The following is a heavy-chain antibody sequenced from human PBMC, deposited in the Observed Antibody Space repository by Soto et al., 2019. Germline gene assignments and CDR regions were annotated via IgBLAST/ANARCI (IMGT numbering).Heavy chain of an antibody. J-gene: IGHJ4*02. D-gene: IGHD3-9*01. CDR3: ARSETDYSTFDY. Sequence: QVQLVQSGAEVKKPGASVKVSCKASGYTFTRNAIHWVRQDPGQRLEWIGKIDAGNGNTKYSQKFQGRVTITRDTSASAAYMELSTLGSEDTSIYYCARSETDYSTFDYWGQGTLVTVSS. V-gene: IGHV1-3*01. CDR1: GYTFTRNA. CDR2: IDAGNGNT.